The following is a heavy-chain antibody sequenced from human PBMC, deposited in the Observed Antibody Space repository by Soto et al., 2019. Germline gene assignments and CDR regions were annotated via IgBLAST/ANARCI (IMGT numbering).Heavy chain of an antibody. Sequence: QVQLVQSGAEVKKPGASVKVSCKASGYTFTSYGISWVRQAPGQGLEWMGWISAYNGNTNYAQKLQGRVTMTTDTSTSTAYMELRSLRSDTTAVYYCARARRDGYTPPTPVDYWGQGTLVTVSS. CDR1: GYTFTSYG. V-gene: IGHV1-18*04. D-gene: IGHD5-12*01. CDR2: ISAYNGNT. CDR3: ARARRDGYTPPTPVDY. J-gene: IGHJ4*02.